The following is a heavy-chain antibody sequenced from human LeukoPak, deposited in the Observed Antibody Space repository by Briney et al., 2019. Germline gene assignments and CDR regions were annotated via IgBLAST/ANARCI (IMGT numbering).Heavy chain of an antibody. D-gene: IGHD2-15*01. J-gene: IGHJ6*03. CDR3: ARGLSGGSVAHYYYYMDV. Sequence: SETLSLTCAVYGGSFSGYYWSWIRQPPGKGLEWIGEINHSGSTNYNPSLKSRVTISVDTSKNQFSLKLSSVTAADTAVYYCARGLSGGSVAHYYYYMDVWGKGTTVTVSS. CDR2: INHSGST. V-gene: IGHV4-34*01. CDR1: GGSFSGYY.